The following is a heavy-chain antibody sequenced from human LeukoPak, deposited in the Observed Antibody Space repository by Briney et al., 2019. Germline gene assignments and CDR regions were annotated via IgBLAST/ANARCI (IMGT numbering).Heavy chain of an antibody. D-gene: IGHD6-19*01. CDR1: GFPFRSYG. Sequence: GRSLRLSCAAYGFPFRSYGMHWVRQAPGKGLEWVAVIWYDGSNKYYADSVKGRFTISRDNSKNTLYLQMNSLRAEDTAVYYCVSTSGWYEPIDYWGQGTLVTVSS. J-gene: IGHJ4*02. CDR2: IWYDGSNK. V-gene: IGHV3-33*01. CDR3: VSTSGWYEPIDY.